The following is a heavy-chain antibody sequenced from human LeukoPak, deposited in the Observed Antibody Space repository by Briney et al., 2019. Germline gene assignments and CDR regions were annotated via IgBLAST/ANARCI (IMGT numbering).Heavy chain of an antibody. CDR1: GFTFSSYS. Sequence: GGSLRLSCAASGFTFSSYSMNWVRQAPGKGLEWVSSISSSSSYIYYADSVKGRFTISRDNAKNSLYLQMNSLRAEDTAVYYCARDDGDSGYDVGYYYGMDVWGQGTTVTVSS. J-gene: IGHJ6*02. V-gene: IGHV3-21*01. CDR2: ISSSSSYI. D-gene: IGHD5-12*01. CDR3: ARDDGDSGYDVGYYYGMDV.